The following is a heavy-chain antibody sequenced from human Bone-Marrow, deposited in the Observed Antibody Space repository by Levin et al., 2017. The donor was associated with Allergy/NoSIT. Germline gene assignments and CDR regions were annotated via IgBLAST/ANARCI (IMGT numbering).Heavy chain of an antibody. V-gene: IGHV3-9*01. CDR2: ISWRSNTI. Sequence: SLKISCAASGFIFDEYAMHWVRQAPGKGLEWVSGISWRSNTIDYADSVKGRFTISRDNAKNSLYLQMNSLRSEDTAIYYCAKSELIGDYFEYWGQGTLVTVSS. CDR3: AKSELIGDYFEY. CDR1: GFIFDEYA. D-gene: IGHD1-7*01. J-gene: IGHJ4*02.